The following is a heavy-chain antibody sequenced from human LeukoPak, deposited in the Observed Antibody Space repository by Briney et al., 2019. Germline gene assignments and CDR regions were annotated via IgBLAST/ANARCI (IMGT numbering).Heavy chain of an antibody. D-gene: IGHD5-12*01. J-gene: IGHJ4*02. CDR3: ARGTGQWLRAVYYFDY. Sequence: SETLSLTCTVSGGSISSYYWSWIRQPPGKGLEWIGHIYYSGSTNYNPSLKSRVTISVDTSKNQFSLKLSSVTAADTAVYYCARGTGQWLRAVYYFDYWGQGTLVTVSS. CDR1: GGSISSYY. CDR2: IYYSGST. V-gene: IGHV4-59*01.